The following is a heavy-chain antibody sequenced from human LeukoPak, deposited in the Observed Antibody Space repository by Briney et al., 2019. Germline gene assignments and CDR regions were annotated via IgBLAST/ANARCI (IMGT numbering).Heavy chain of an antibody. V-gene: IGHV3-48*01. CDR3: ARGDKYIAFSPPLQGFDY. CDR1: GFTFSSYE. Sequence: GGSLRLSCTASGFTFSSYEMNWVRQAPGKGLEWVSYISSGTTTIYYADSVKGRFTISRDNSKNTLYLQMNSLRAEDTAVYYCARGDKYIAFSPPLQGFDYWGQGTLVTVSS. CDR2: ISSGTTTI. D-gene: IGHD3-3*02. J-gene: IGHJ4*02.